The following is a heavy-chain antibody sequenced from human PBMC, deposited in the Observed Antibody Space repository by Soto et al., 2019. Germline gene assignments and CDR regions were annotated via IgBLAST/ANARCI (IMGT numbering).Heavy chain of an antibody. V-gene: IGHV1-2*02. CDR1: GYTFTGYY. J-gene: IGHJ4*02. CDR2: INPNSGGT. CDR3: ARDGDYYDSSGSFDY. D-gene: IGHD3-22*01. Sequence: PGASVKVSCKASGYTFTGYYMHWVRQAPGQGLEWMGWINPNSGGTNYAQKFQGRVTMTRDTSISTAYMELSRLRSDDTAVYYCARDGDYYDSSGSFDYWGQGTLVTVSS.